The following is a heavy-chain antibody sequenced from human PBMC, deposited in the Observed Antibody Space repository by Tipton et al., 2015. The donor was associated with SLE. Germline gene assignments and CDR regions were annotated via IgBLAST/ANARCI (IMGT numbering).Heavy chain of an antibody. CDR2: MFHSGIT. CDR3: ARQPLYYDSRGSSPAYFQS. V-gene: IGHV4-59*08. J-gene: IGHJ1*01. CDR1: GVSIRSSY. Sequence: LRLSCKVSGVSIRSSYWGWIRQPPGKGLEWIAYMFHSGITKYNPSLRSRVSTSVDTSNSQFSLKLTSVTAADTAVYYCARQPLYYDSRGSSPAYFQSWGQGTPVTVSS. D-gene: IGHD3-22*01.